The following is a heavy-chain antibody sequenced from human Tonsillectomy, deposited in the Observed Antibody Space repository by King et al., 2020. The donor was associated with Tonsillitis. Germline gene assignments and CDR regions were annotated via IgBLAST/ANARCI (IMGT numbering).Heavy chain of an antibody. J-gene: IGHJ4*02. V-gene: IGHV3-9*01. D-gene: IGHD1-26*01. CDR1: GFTFDDYA. CDR2: ISWNSGSI. CDR3: AEDQGSYWAYFDY. Sequence: VQLVESGGGLVQPGRSLRLSCAASGFTFDDYAMHWVRQAPGKGLEWVSGISWNSGSIGYADSVKGRFTISRDNAKNSLYLQMNSLRAEDTALYYCAEDQGSYWAYFDYWGQGTLVTVSS.